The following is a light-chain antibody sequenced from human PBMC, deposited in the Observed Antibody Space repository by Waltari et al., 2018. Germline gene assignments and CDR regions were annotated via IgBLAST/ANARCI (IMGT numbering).Light chain of an antibody. CDR3: QQRGNWPLT. CDR1: QRVSSY. V-gene: IGKV3-11*01. Sequence: EIVLTQSPATLSLSPGERATLSCRASQRVSSYLAWYQQKPGQAPRLLIYDVPNRATGIPARLSGSGSGTDFTLTISSLESEDFAVYYCQQRGNWPLTFGGGTKVEIK. J-gene: IGKJ4*01. CDR2: DVP.